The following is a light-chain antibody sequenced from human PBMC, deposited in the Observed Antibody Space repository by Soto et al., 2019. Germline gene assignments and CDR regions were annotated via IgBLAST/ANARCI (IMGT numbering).Light chain of an antibody. V-gene: IGKV3-20*01. CDR1: RSISSSY. Sequence: EVVLTQSPGTLSLSPGERATLSCRTSRSISSSYLAWYQQKAGQAPRLLIYGASSRANGIPERFSGSGSGTDFTLTITRLEPEDFAVYYCQHYATSPRTFGQGTKVEVK. CDR3: QHYATSPRT. J-gene: IGKJ1*01. CDR2: GAS.